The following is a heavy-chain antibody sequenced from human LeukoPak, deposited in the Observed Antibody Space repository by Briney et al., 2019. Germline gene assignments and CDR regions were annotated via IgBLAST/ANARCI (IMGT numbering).Heavy chain of an antibody. J-gene: IGHJ4*02. Sequence: SSETLSLTCSVSGGSISSLYWSWIRQPPGKGLEWIGYIYYTGSTNYNPSLKSRVTMFVDMSKNQFSLRLSSVTAADTAVYYCARHRAYSSSSLFDYWGQGTLVTVSS. CDR2: IYYTGST. V-gene: IGHV4-59*08. CDR3: ARHRAYSSSSLFDY. CDR1: GGSISSLY. D-gene: IGHD6-6*01.